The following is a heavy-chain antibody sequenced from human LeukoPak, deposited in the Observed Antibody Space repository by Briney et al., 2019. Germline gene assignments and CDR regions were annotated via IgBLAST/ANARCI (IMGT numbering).Heavy chain of an antibody. CDR1: GITLSNYG. D-gene: IGHD2/OR15-2a*01. CDR3: AKRLESGADYYDY. V-gene: IGHV3-23*01. Sequence: PGGSLRLSCAVSGITLSNYGMSWVRQAPGKGLEWVAGLSGSGGGTNYADSMRGRFTISRDNSKNTLYLQMDSLRAEDTAVYYCAKRLESGADYYDYWGQGTLVTVSS. CDR2: LSGSGGGT. J-gene: IGHJ4*02.